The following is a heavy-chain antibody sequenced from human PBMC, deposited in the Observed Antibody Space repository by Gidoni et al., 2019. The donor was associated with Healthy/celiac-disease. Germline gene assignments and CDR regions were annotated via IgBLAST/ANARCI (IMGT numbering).Heavy chain of an antibody. V-gene: IGHV3-30*18. J-gene: IGHJ4*02. Sequence: VQLVESGGGVVQPGRSLRLSCAASGFTFSSYGMHWVRQAPGKGLEWVAVISYDGSNKYYADSVKGRFTISRDNSKNTLYLQMNSLRAEDTAVYYCAKDPKYYYGSGSYYFDYWGQGTLVTVSS. CDR1: GFTFSSYG. D-gene: IGHD3-10*01. CDR2: ISYDGSNK. CDR3: AKDPKYYYGSGSYYFDY.